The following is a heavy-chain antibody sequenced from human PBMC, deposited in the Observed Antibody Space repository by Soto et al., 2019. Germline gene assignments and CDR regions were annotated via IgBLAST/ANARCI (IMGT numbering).Heavy chain of an antibody. J-gene: IGHJ3*02. V-gene: IGHV4-34*01. Sequence: SETLSLTCAVYGGSFSGYYWSWIRQPPGKGLEWIGEINHSGSTNYNPSLKSRVTISVDTSKNQFSLKLSSVTAADTAVYYCARGVYYCCSDSYRPLAFDIWGRXTMVTVSS. CDR3: ARGVYYCCSDSYRPLAFDI. D-gene: IGHD2-21*01. CDR2: INHSGST. CDR1: GGSFSGYY.